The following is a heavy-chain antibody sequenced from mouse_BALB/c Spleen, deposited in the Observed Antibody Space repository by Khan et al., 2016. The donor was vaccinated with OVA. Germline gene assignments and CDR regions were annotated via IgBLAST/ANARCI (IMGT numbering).Heavy chain of an antibody. CDR2: INPSSGYT. D-gene: IGHD1-1*01. J-gene: IGHJ2*01. V-gene: IGHV1-7*01. CDR3: AREEALYYFDY. CDR1: GYTFSTYW. Sequence: QVQLQQSGAELVKPGASVKMSCKASGYTFSTYWIHWVKQRPGQGLEWIGYINPSSGYTYYNQRFNDKATLTADKSSSTAYLQLSSLKSEDSAVFFCAREEALYYFDYWGQGTTLTVSS.